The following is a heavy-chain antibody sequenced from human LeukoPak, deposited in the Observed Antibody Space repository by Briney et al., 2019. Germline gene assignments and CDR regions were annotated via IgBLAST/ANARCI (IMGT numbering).Heavy chain of an antibody. D-gene: IGHD3-22*01. CDR3: ARDLPPLYYYDSSASRAFDI. V-gene: IGHV3-21*01. J-gene: IGHJ3*02. CDR1: GFTFSSYS. Sequence: GGSLRLSCAASGFTFSSYSMNWVRQAPGKGLEWVSSISSSSYIYYADSVKGRFTISRDNAKNSLYLQMNSLRAEDTAVYYCARDLPPLYYYDSSASRAFDIWGQGTMVTVSS. CDR2: ISSSSYI.